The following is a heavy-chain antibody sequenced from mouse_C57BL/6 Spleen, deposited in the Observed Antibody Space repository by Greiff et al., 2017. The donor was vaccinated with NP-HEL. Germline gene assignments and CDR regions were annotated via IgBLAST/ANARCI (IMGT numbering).Heavy chain of an antibody. CDR3: TRSYYYGSYYYAMDY. CDR1: GFTFSSYA. J-gene: IGHJ4*01. Sequence: EVKLMESGAGLVKPGGSLKLSCAASGFTFSSYAMSWVRQTPEKRLEWVAYISSGGDYIYYADTVKGRLTISRDNARNTLYLQMSSLKSEDTAMYYCTRSYYYGSYYYAMDYWGQGTSVTVSS. D-gene: IGHD1-1*01. CDR2: ISSGGDYI. V-gene: IGHV5-9-1*02.